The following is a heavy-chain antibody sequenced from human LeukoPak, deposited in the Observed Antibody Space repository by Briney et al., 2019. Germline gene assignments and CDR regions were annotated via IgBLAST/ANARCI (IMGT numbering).Heavy chain of an antibody. D-gene: IGHD6-13*01. CDR1: GGSFSGYY. V-gene: IGHV4-34*01. CDR2: INHSGST. J-gene: IGHJ4*02. CDR3: ARKFSTRSWSPNAFDC. Sequence: SETLSLTCAVYGGSFSGYYWSWIRQPPGKGLEWIGEINHSGSTNYNPSLKSRVTISVDTSKNQFSLKLSSVTAADTAVYYCARKFSTRSWSPNAFDCWGQGTLVTASS.